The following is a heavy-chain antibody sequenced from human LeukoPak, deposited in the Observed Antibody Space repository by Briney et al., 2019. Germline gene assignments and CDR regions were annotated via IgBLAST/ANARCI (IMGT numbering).Heavy chain of an antibody. CDR2: ISSDGKSK. CDR1: GFTFSTYA. CDR3: ARDPMADFDY. V-gene: IGHV3-30*04. J-gene: IGHJ4*02. Sequence: QPGRSLRLSCAASGFTFSTYAFHWVRQAPGTGLEWVAVISSDGKSKIYADSVKGRFTTSRDNSKNTLFLQMNSLRTEDTAVYYCARDPMADFDYWGQGALVTVSS. D-gene: IGHD2-8*01.